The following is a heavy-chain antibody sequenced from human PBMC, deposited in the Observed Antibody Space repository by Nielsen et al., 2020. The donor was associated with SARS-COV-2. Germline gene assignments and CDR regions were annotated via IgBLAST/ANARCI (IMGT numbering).Heavy chain of an antibody. D-gene: IGHD6-13*01. J-gene: IGHJ5*02. V-gene: IGHV4-59*01. CDR2: IYYSGST. Sequence: SETLSLTCTVSGGSINNYYWSWIRQPPGKGLEWIGYIYYSGSTNYNPSLKSRVTISVDTSKNQFSLKLSSVTAADTAVYYCASTFTGAAAGTWWFDPWGQGTLVTVSS. CDR1: GGSINNYY. CDR3: ASTFTGAAAGTWWFDP.